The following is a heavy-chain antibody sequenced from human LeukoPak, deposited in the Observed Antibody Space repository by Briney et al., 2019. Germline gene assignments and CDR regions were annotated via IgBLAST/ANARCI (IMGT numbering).Heavy chain of an antibody. J-gene: IGHJ4*02. CDR2: IYYSGST. CDR3: ASSATGYSRFDY. Sequence: SETLSLTCTVPGGSISSYYWSWIRQPPGKGLEWIGYIYYSGSTNYNPSLKSRVTISVDTSKKQFSLKLSSVTAADTAVYCCASSATGYSRFDYWGQGALVTVSS. V-gene: IGHV4-59*01. CDR1: GGSISSYY. D-gene: IGHD5-18*01.